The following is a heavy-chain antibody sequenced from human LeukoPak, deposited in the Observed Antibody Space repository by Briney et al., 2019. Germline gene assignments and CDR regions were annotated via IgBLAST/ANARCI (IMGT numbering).Heavy chain of an antibody. CDR1: GFTFNNYA. V-gene: IGHV3-23*01. Sequence: PGGSLRLSCAASGFTFNNYAMSWVRQAPGKGLEWVSSISGNGGTTEYADSVKGRFTISRDNSKNTLHLQMNSLRAEDTAVYYCAKHTRGWYSQFDYWGQGTLVTVSS. J-gene: IGHJ4*02. CDR3: AKHTRGWYSQFDY. D-gene: IGHD1-1*01. CDR2: ISGNGGTT.